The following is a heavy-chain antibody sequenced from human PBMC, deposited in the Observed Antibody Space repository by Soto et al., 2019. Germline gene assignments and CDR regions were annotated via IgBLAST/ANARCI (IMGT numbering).Heavy chain of an antibody. V-gene: IGHV4-39*01. CDR1: GGSISSSSYY. J-gene: IGHJ4*02. Sequence: SETLSLTCTVSGGSISSSSYYWGWIRQPPGKGLEWIGSIYYSGSTYYNPSLKSRVTISVDTSKNQFSLKLSSVTAADTAVYYCARHYYYDISRLGFDYWGQGTLVTVSS. CDR3: ARHYYYDISRLGFDY. D-gene: IGHD3-9*01. CDR2: IYYSGST.